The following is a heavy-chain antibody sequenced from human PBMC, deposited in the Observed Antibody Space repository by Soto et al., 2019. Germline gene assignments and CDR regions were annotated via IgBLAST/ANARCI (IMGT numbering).Heavy chain of an antibody. CDR1: GGSFSGYY. J-gene: IGHJ4*02. Sequence: QVQLQQWGAGLLKPSETLSLTCAVYGGSFSGYYWTWIRQPPGTGLEWIGEINHSGSTNYNPPLKSRVTISVDTSKNQFSLKLTSVTAADRAVYYCARDKITGLFDYWGQGTLVTVSS. D-gene: IGHD2-8*02. CDR3: ARDKITGLFDY. V-gene: IGHV4-34*01. CDR2: INHSGST.